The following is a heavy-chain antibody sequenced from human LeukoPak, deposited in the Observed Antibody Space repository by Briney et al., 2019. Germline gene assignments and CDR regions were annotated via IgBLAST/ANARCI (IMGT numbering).Heavy chain of an antibody. J-gene: IGHJ4*02. CDR2: IRSKANSYAT. D-gene: IGHD6-13*01. Sequence: GGSLRLSCAASGFTFSGSAMHWVRQASGKGLEWVGRIRSKANSYATAYAASVKGRFTISRDDSKNTAYLQMNSLKTEDTAVYYCISIAAAGTFDYWGQGTLVTVSS. V-gene: IGHV3-73*01. CDR1: GFTFSGSA. CDR3: ISIAAAGTFDY.